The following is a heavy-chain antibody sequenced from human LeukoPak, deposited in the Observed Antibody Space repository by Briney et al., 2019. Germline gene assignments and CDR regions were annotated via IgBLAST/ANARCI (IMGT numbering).Heavy chain of an antibody. V-gene: IGHV4-59*12. J-gene: IGHJ2*01. CDR1: GGSISSYY. CDR2: IYHSGST. Sequence: NPSETLSLTCTVSGGSISSYYWSWIRQPPGKGLEWIGEIYHSGSTNYNPSLKSRVTISVDKSKNQFSLKLSSVTAADTAVYYCANQLIAVAGSVSYWYFDLWGRGTLVTVSS. CDR3: ANQLIAVAGSVSYWYFDL. D-gene: IGHD6-19*01.